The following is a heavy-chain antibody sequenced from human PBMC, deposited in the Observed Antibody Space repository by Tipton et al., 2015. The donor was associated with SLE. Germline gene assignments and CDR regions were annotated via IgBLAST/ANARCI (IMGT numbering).Heavy chain of an antibody. CDR3: AREQQVADWYFDL. V-gene: IGHV3-21*01. D-gene: IGHD6-13*01. CDR2: ISGAGAHI. CDR1: GFTFRAYT. J-gene: IGHJ2*01. Sequence: GSLRLSCAAPGFTFRAYTMNWVRQAPGKGLEWVASISGAGAHIYYADSLKDRFTISRSNSKNSVFLYMNNLSAEDTGVYYCAREQQVADWYFDLWGRGTLVSVSS.